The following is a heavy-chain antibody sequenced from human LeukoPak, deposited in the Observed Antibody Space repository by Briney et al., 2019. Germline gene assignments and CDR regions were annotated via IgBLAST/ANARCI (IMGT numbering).Heavy chain of an antibody. D-gene: IGHD1-1*01. J-gene: IGHJ4*02. CDR3: ARYNGPFGY. Sequence: SETLSLTCTVSGGSISSSSYYWGWIRQPPGKGLEWIGSIYYSGSTYYNPSLKSRVTISVDTSKNQFSLKLSSVTAADTAVYYCARYNGPFGYWGQGTLVTVSS. CDR1: GGSISSSSYY. V-gene: IGHV4-39*01. CDR2: IYYSGST.